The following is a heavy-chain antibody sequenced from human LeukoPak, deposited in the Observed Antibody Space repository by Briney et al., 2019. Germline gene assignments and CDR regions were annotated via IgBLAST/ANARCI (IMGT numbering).Heavy chain of an antibody. J-gene: IGHJ4*02. D-gene: IGHD3-16*02. Sequence: ASVKVSCKASGYTFTSYGISWVRQAPGQGLEWMGWIRAYNGNTKYTQKLQGRVTMTTDTSTSTAYMELRSLRSDDTAVYYCARDRIPNYDYVWGSYRYDYGGQGTLVTVSA. CDR1: GYTFTSYG. V-gene: IGHV1-18*01. CDR2: IRAYNGNT. CDR3: ARDRIPNYDYVWGSYRYDY.